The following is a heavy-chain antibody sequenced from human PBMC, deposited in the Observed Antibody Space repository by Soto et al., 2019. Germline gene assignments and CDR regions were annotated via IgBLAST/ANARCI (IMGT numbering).Heavy chain of an antibody. J-gene: IGHJ3*02. CDR3: ASPLGFSEDCGGDCYAFDI. Sequence: SVKVSCKASGGTFSSYAISWVRQAPGQGLEWMGGIIPIFGTANCAQKFQGRVTITADESTSTAYMELSSLRSEDTAVYYCASPLGFSEDCGGDCYAFDIWGQGTMVTVSS. CDR1: GGTFSSYA. V-gene: IGHV1-69*13. D-gene: IGHD2-21*02. CDR2: IIPIFGTA.